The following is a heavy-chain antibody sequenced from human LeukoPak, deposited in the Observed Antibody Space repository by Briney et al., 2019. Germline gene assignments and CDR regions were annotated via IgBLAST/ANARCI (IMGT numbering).Heavy chain of an antibody. D-gene: IGHD4-23*01. Sequence: SETLSLTCTVSGGSISSYYWSWIRQPPGKGLEWIGYIYYSGSTNYNPSLKSRVTISVGTSKNQFSLKLSSVTAADTAVYYCARLSTTVVTDAFDIWGQGTMVTVSS. CDR2: IYYSGST. CDR3: ARLSTTVVTDAFDI. V-gene: IGHV4-59*08. J-gene: IGHJ3*02. CDR1: GGSISSYY.